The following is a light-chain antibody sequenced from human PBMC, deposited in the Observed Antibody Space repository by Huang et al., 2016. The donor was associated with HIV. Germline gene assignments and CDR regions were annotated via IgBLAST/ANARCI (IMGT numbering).Light chain of an antibody. CDR2: AAS. V-gene: IGKV1-NL1*01. CDR1: QDISNS. CDR3: QQYYTIRA. J-gene: IGKJ1*01. Sequence: DIQMTQSPSSLSASVGDRVTITCRASQDISNSVAWYQHRTGKAPKLLLYAASKLESGVPSRFSGSGSGTNYTLTISSLQPEDSATHYCQQYYTIRAFGQGTKVEI.